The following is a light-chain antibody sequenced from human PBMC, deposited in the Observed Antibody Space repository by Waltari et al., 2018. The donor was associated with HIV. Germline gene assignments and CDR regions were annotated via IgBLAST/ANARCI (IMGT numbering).Light chain of an antibody. Sequence: QSALTQPASVSGSPGQSITISCTGTSSDVGGSNYVSWYQQHPGKAPKLMIYDVSKRPSGVSIRFSGSKSGNTASLTISGLQAEDEADYYCCSYAGTSTWVFGGGTQLTVL. J-gene: IGLJ3*02. V-gene: IGLV2-23*02. CDR1: SSDVGGSNY. CDR3: CSYAGTSTWV. CDR2: DVS.